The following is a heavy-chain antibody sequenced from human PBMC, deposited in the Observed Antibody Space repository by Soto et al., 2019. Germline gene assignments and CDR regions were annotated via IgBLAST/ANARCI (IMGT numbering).Heavy chain of an antibody. Sequence: GGSLRLSGRTSDFTLGNYWMNWARQAPGKGLEWVANIKPDGSVTNYLDSVKGRFTISRDNVRNSVSLQMNSLRVEDTAVYFCFGGNGGPQWGQGTLITVSS. CDR1: DFTLGNYW. D-gene: IGHD2-15*01. J-gene: IGHJ4*02. CDR3: FGGNGGPQ. CDR2: IKPDGSVT. V-gene: IGHV3-7*03.